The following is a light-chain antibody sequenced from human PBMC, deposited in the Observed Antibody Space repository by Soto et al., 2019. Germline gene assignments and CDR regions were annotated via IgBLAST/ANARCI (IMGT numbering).Light chain of an antibody. J-gene: IGLJ3*02. Sequence: QSALTQPRSVSGSPGQSVTISCTGTSSDVGGYNYVSWYQQHPGKAPKLMIYDVSKRPSGVPDRFSGSKSGNTASLTIAGLQAEDEADYYCCLYAGSYTGVFGGGTKVTVL. CDR3: CLYAGSYTGV. V-gene: IGLV2-11*01. CDR2: DVS. CDR1: SSDVGGYNY.